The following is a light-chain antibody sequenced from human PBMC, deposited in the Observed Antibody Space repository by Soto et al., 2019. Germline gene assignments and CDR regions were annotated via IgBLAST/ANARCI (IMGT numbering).Light chain of an antibody. V-gene: IGKV3-15*01. CDR3: QQYNDWPLT. CDR1: QSVNSN. J-gene: IGKJ4*01. CDR2: GAS. Sequence: KVMTQFPATLSVSPGERATLSCRASQSVNSNLAWYQQKPGQAPRLLLYGASTRAIGIPARFSGSASGTEFTLTISSLQSEDSAVYYCQQYNDWPLTFGGGTKVDIK.